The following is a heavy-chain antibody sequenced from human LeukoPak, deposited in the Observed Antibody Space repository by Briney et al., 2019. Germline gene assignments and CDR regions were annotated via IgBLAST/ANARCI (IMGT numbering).Heavy chain of an antibody. D-gene: IGHD3-22*01. Sequence: SVKVSCKASGGTFSSYAISWVRQAPGQGLEWMGGIIPIFGTANYAQKFQGRVTITADESTSTAYMELSTLRSEDTAVYYCATNYYDSSGPDYWGQGTLVTVSS. V-gene: IGHV1-69*13. J-gene: IGHJ4*02. CDR2: IIPIFGTA. CDR1: GGTFSSYA. CDR3: ATNYYDSSGPDY.